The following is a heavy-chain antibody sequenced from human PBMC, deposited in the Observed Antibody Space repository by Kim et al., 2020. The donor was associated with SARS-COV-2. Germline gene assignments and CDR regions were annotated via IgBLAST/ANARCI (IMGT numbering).Heavy chain of an antibody. D-gene: IGHD2-2*01. CDR3: ARDFPRGCSSTSCYDLGRLWYFDL. V-gene: IGHV3-48*03. CDR2: ISSSGSTI. J-gene: IGHJ2*01. Sequence: GGSLRLSCAASGFTFSSYEMNWVRQAPGKGLEWVSYISSSGSTIYYADSVKGRFTISRDNAKNSLYLQMNSLRAEDTAVYYCARDFPRGCSSTSCYDLGRLWYFDLWGRGTLVTVSS. CDR1: GFTFSSYE.